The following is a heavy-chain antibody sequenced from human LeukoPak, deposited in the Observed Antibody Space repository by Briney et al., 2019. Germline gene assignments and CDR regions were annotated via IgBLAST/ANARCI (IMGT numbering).Heavy chain of an antibody. V-gene: IGHV3-48*04. Sequence: GGSLRLSCAASGFTFSSYSMNWVRQAPGKGLEWVSYISSSSSTIYYADSVKGRFTISRDNAKNSLYLQMNSLRAEDTAVYYCARERITMVRGVIMYYYGMDVWGQGTTVTVSS. CDR3: ARERITMVRGVIMYYYGMDV. CDR2: ISSSSSTI. J-gene: IGHJ6*02. D-gene: IGHD3-10*01. CDR1: GFTFSSYS.